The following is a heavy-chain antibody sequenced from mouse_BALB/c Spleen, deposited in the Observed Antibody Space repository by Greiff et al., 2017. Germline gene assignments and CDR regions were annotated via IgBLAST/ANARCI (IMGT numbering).Heavy chain of an antibody. V-gene: IGHV1S81*02. CDR1: GYTFTSYY. D-gene: IGHD1-1*01. CDR2: INPSNGGT. J-gene: IGHJ3*01. CDR3: TREGFGITTVVATRGFAY. Sequence: QVQLQQPGAELVKPGASVKLSCKASGYTFTSYYMYWVKQRPGQGHEWIGGINPSNGGTNFNEKFKSKATLTVDKSSSTAYMQLSSLTSEDSAVYYCTREGFGITTVVATRGFAYWGQGTLVTVSA.